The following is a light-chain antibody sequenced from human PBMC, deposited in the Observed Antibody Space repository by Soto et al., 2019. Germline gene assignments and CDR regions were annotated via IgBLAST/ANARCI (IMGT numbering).Light chain of an antibody. Sequence: DIQMTQSPSSVSASVGDRVTITCRASQGIGSWLAWYQQIPGKAPKLLIYAASNLLGGVPSRFSGSGSGTDFTLTISSLQPEDFATYYCLQANNFPLTFGGGTKVDIK. CDR3: LQANNFPLT. CDR2: AAS. J-gene: IGKJ4*01. CDR1: QGIGSW. V-gene: IGKV1-12*01.